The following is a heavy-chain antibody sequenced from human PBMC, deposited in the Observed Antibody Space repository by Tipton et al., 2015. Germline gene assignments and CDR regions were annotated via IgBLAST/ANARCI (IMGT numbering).Heavy chain of an antibody. CDR3: ARGRAGFYFDY. Sequence: SLRLSCAASGFDFSMYGMRWVRQAPGKGLEWVSDMSGSGVPYYADFVQGRFIISRDISKNTLYLQMNSLRADDTAVYYCARGRAGFYFDYWGQGTLVTVSS. CDR1: GFDFSMYG. CDR2: MSGSGVP. V-gene: IGHV3-23*01. J-gene: IGHJ4*02.